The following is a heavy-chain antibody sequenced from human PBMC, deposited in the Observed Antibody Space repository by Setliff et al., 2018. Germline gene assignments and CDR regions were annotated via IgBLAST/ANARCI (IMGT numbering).Heavy chain of an antibody. Sequence: ASVKVSCKVSGYSLKDSSMHWVRQVPGKGLEWMGGFAPEVGEIIYAQKFQGRVTMTADTSTDTAYMQVSGLRSEDTAVYFCARYGAKLAIEEWGQGTLVTVPQ. CDR3: ARYGAKLAIEE. CDR2: FAPEVGEI. V-gene: IGHV1-24*01. CDR1: GYSLKDSS. D-gene: IGHD4-17*01. J-gene: IGHJ4*02.